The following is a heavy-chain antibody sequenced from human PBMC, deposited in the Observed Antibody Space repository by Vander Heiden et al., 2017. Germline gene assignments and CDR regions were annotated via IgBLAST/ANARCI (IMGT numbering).Heavy chain of an antibody. CDR3: VRLRRFFGSGSFPDY. CDR2: IYSPGAA. J-gene: IGHJ4*02. Sequence: QLQLQESGPGLVKPSETLAPTCSVFGRPVNRDHDSWAWIRQPPGEGLEWIATIYSPGAAHYNPSLQSRVTISVDPSQNQFSLKLTSVSAADTAVYTCVRLRRFFGSGSFPDYWGQGARITVSS. V-gene: IGHV4-39*01. D-gene: IGHD3-10*01. CDR1: GRPVNRDHDS.